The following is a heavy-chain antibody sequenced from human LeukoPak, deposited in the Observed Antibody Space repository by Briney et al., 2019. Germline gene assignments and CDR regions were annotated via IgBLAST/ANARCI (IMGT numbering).Heavy chain of an antibody. D-gene: IGHD1-26*01. Sequence: GGSLRLSCAASGFTFSSYSMNWVRQAPGKGLEWVSSISSSSSYIYYADSVKGRFTISRDNAKNSLYLQMNSLRAEDTAVYYCASAVAKWELPGYWGQGTLVTVSS. J-gene: IGHJ4*02. V-gene: IGHV3-21*01. CDR3: ASAVAKWELPGY. CDR2: ISSSSSYI. CDR1: GFTFSSYS.